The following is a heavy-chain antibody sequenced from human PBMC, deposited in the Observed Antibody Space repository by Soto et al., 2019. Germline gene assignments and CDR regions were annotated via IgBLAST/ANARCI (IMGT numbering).Heavy chain of an antibody. D-gene: IGHD3-22*01. CDR2: IYPGDSDT. V-gene: IGHV5-51*01. Sequence: GESLKISCKGSGYSFTSYWIGWVRQMPGKGLEWMGIIYPGDSDTRYSPSFQGQVTISADKSISTAYLQWSSLKASDTAMYHCARGYYDSSGYYSPVDYWGQGTLVTVSS. CDR1: GYSFTSYW. CDR3: ARGYYDSSGYYSPVDY. J-gene: IGHJ4*02.